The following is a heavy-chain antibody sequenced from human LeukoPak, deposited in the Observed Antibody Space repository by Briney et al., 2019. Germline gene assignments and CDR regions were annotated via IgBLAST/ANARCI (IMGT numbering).Heavy chain of an antibody. D-gene: IGHD6-25*01. CDR2: IWYDGTNK. Sequence: PGRSLRLSCAASGFTFSNYAIHWVRQAPGKGLEWVAVIWYDGTNKFYADSVKGRFTISRDNSKNTLYLQMNSLRAEDTAVYYCARPGYSTGAFDYWGQGTLVTVSS. CDR3: ARPGYSTGAFDY. CDR1: GFTFSNYA. J-gene: IGHJ4*02. V-gene: IGHV3-33*01.